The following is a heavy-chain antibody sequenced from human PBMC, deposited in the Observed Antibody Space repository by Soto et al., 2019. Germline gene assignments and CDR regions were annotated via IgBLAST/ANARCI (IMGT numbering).Heavy chain of an antibody. D-gene: IGHD5-18*01. V-gene: IGHV3-23*01. CDR2: ISDSGGGT. CDR1: GFTFSSYA. Sequence: GGSLRLSCAASGFTFSSYAMSWVRQAPGKGLEWVSAISDSGGGTYYADSVKGRFTISRDNSKNTLYLQMNSLRAEDTAVYYCAKGRRGYSYGCDYWGQGTLVTVSS. CDR3: AKGRRGYSYGCDY. J-gene: IGHJ4*02.